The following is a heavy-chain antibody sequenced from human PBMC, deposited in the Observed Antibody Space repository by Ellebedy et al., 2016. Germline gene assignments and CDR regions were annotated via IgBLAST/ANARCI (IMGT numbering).Heavy chain of an antibody. CDR2: ITRSSTSI. Sequence: GESLKISCAASGFTFSSYDMNWVRQAPGKGLEWVSCITRSSTSIYYTDSVKGRFTISRDNAKNSLYLQMNSLRDEDTAVYYCARDAGDGSDFYYWFDLWGQGALVTVSA. CDR1: GFTFSSYD. D-gene: IGHD3-22*01. CDR3: ARDAGDGSDFYYWFDL. J-gene: IGHJ5*02. V-gene: IGHV3-48*02.